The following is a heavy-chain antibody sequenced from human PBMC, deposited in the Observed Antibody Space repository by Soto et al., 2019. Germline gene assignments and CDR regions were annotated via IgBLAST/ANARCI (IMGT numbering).Heavy chain of an antibody. CDR1: GFTFSSYS. D-gene: IGHD5-12*01. Sequence: EVQLVESGGGLVKPGGSLRLSCAASGFTFSSYSRNWVRQAPGKGLEWVSSISSSSSYIYYADSVKGRFTISRDNAKNSLYLQMNSLRAEDTAVYYCARELSYSGYDSVFGYWGQGTLVTVSS. CDR3: ARELSYSGYDSVFGY. J-gene: IGHJ4*02. CDR2: ISSSSSYI. V-gene: IGHV3-21*01.